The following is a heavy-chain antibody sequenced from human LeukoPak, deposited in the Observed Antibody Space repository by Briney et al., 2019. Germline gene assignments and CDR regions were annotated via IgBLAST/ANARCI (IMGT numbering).Heavy chain of an antibody. J-gene: IGHJ4*02. Sequence: GGSLRLSCAASGFTFSSYGMHWVRQAPGKGLEWVSGINWNGGSTGYADSVKGRFTISRDNAKNSLYLQMNSLRAEDTALYYCAKTSYSSARDLFDYWGQGTLVTVSS. CDR1: GFTFSSYG. D-gene: IGHD6-25*01. CDR2: INWNGGST. V-gene: IGHV3-20*04. CDR3: AKTSYSSARDLFDY.